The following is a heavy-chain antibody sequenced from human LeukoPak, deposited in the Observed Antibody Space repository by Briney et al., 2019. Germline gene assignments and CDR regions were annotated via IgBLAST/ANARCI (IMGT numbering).Heavy chain of an antibody. Sequence: PSETLSLTCTVSGGSISSYYWSWIRQPPGKGLEWIGYIYYSGSTNYNPSLKSRVTISVDTSKNQFSLKLSSVTAADTAVYYCARGSSTVAYYYYYYGMDVWGQGTTVTVSS. J-gene: IGHJ6*02. CDR2: IYYSGST. D-gene: IGHD4-23*01. CDR3: ARGSSTVAYYYYYYGMDV. CDR1: GGSISSYY. V-gene: IGHV4-59*12.